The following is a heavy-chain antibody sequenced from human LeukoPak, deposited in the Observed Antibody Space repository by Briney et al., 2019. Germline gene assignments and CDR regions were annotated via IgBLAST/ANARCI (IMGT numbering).Heavy chain of an antibody. J-gene: IGHJ4*02. D-gene: IGHD2-15*01. CDR2: IKQDGSDK. CDR3: LTSTRSHRFDY. V-gene: IGHV3-7*01. Sequence: GGSLLLSCAASGFTFSSYWMCWVRQAPGKGLEWVAIIKQDGSDKYYVDSVEGRFIISRDNAKNSLYLQMNSLRAEDTAVYYCLTSTRSHRFDYWGQGTLVTVSS. CDR1: GFTFSSYW.